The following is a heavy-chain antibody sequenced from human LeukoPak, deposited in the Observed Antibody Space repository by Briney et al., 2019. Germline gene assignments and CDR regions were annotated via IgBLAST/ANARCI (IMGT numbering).Heavy chain of an antibody. CDR3: AKGLSYSKYYDFWSGSGTFDY. J-gene: IGHJ4*02. D-gene: IGHD3-3*01. CDR1: LFTFSSYA. Sequence: GGSLRLSCAACLFTFSSYAMSWVRQAPGKGLEWVSAISGSGGNTYYADSVKGRFTISRDNSKNTLYLQMNSLRAEDTAVYYCAKGLSYSKYYDFWSGSGTFDYWGQGTLVTVSS. V-gene: IGHV3-23*01. CDR2: ISGSGGNT.